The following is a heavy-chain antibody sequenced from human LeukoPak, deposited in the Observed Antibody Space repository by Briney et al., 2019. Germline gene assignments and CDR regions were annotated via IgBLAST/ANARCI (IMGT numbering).Heavy chain of an antibody. V-gene: IGHV1-18*01. J-gene: IGHJ4*02. Sequence: ASVKVSCKASGYTFTSYGISWVRQAPGQGLEWMGWISAYNGNTNSAQKLQGRVTMTTDTSTSTAYMELRSLRSDDTAVYYCARDRGYCSSTSCKAASRLGSDYWGQGTLVTVSS. D-gene: IGHD2-2*01. CDR2: ISAYNGNT. CDR3: ARDRGYCSSTSCKAASRLGSDY. CDR1: GYTFTSYG.